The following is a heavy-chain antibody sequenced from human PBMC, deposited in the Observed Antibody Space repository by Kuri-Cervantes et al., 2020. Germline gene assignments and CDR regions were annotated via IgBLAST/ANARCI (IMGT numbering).Heavy chain of an antibody. J-gene: IGHJ5*02. D-gene: IGHD6-19*01. CDR1: GFTFSSYA. Sequence: GESLKISCAASGFTFSSYAMHWVRQAPGKGLEWVAVISYDGSNKYYADSVKGRFTISRDNSKNTLYLQMNSLRAEDTAVYYCARDRPYSGWYRCRFDPWGQGTLVTVSS. CDR2: ISYDGSNK. V-gene: IGHV3-30*07. CDR3: ARDRPYSGWYRCRFDP.